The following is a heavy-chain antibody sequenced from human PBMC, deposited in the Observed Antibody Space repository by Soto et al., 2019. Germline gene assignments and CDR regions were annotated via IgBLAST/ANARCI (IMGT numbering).Heavy chain of an antibody. CDR2: IYYSGST. J-gene: IGHJ4*02. D-gene: IGHD5-12*01. CDR1: GGSISSGDYY. V-gene: IGHV4-31*03. CDR3: ARGRDGYKFDY. Sequence: PSETLSLTCTVYGGSISSGDYYWSGIRQHPGKGLEWIGYIYYSGSTYYNPSLKSRVTISVDTSKNQFSLKLSSVTAADTAVYYCARGRDGYKFDYWGQGTLVTVSS.